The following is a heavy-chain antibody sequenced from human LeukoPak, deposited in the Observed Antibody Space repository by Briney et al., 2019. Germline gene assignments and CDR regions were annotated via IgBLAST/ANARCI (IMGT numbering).Heavy chain of an antibody. D-gene: IGHD6-25*01. CDR1: GFTFRSYS. CDR3: AKPSSGARYYYYYFMDG. J-gene: IGHJ6*03. V-gene: IGHV3-23*03. CDR2: IFSRT. Sequence: GRSLRLSSAAPGFTFRSYSMNCVRPATGKGLEWVAFIFSRTHYSHSVQGRLTVSTANSKKTLNLQMNSLRAADKAISHCAKPSSGARYYYYYFMDGWGKGTTVSDSS.